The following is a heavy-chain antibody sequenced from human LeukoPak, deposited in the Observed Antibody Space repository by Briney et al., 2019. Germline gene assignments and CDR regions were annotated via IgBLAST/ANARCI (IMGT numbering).Heavy chain of an antibody. CDR1: GYTFTSYY. CDR2: INPSGGST. V-gene: IGHV1-46*01. J-gene: IGHJ4*02. CDR3: ARDLYDILTGYSPPSDY. D-gene: IGHD3-9*01. Sequence: ASVKVSCKASGYTFTSYYMHWVRQAPGQGLEWMGIINPSGGSTSYAQKFQGRVTMTRDMSTSTVYMELSSLRSEDTAVYYCARDLYDILTGYSPPSDYWGQGTLVTVSS.